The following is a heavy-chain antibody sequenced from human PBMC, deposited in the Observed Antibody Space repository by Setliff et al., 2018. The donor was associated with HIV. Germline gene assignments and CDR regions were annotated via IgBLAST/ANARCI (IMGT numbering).Heavy chain of an antibody. J-gene: IGHJ2*01. CDR2: IIPIFGTP. CDR3: ARDDHYYDMGSILSDWYFDL. CDR1: GGTFSNYA. Sequence: GASVKVSCKASGGTFSNYAISWVRQAPGQGLEWMGQIIPIFGTPIYAEKFRDRVTITADESSYTAEMELSSLTSEDTAVYYCARDDHYYDMGSILSDWYFDLWGRGTLVTVSS. V-gene: IGHV1-69*13. D-gene: IGHD3-22*01.